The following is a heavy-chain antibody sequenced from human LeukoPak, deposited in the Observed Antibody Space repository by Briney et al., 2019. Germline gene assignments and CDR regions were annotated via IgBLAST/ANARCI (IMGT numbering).Heavy chain of an antibody. CDR3: ARASGYYYGSGSYYYYMDV. CDR1: GGSIRRYY. D-gene: IGHD3-10*01. J-gene: IGHJ6*03. V-gene: IGHV4-4*07. Sequence: PSETLSLTCTVSGGSIRRYYWNWIRQPAGKGLDWIGRIYTSGSTNYNPSLKSRVTMSVDTSKNQSSLKLSSVTAADTAVYYCARASGYYYGSGSYYYYMDVWGKGTTVTVSS. CDR2: IYTSGST.